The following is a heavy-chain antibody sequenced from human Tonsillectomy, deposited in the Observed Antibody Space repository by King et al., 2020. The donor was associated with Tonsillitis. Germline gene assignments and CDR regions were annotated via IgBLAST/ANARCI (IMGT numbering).Heavy chain of an antibody. CDR2: FDPEDGET. CDR1: GYTLTELS. Sequence: QLVQSGAEVKKPGASVKVSCKVSGYTLTELSMHWVRQAPGKGLEWMGGFDPEDGETIYAQKFQGRVTMTEDTSTDTAYMELSSLRSEDTAVYYCATESPRVTAARVAFDIWGQGTMVTVSS. J-gene: IGHJ3*02. CDR3: ATESPRVTAARVAFDI. V-gene: IGHV1-24*01. D-gene: IGHD2-2*01.